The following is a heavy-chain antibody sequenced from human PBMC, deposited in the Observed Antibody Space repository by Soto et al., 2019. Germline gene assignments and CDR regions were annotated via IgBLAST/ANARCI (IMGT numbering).Heavy chain of an antibody. CDR2: ISSSSSYI. D-gene: IGHD3-10*01. J-gene: IGHJ6*02. Sequence: GGSLRLSCAASGFTFSSYSMNWVRQAPGKGLEWVSSISSSSSYIYYADSVKGRFTISRDNAKNSLYLQMNSLRPEDTAVYYCAKDRSSGSPYYGMDFWGQGTMVTVSS. CDR1: GFTFSSYS. CDR3: AKDRSSGSPYYGMDF. V-gene: IGHV3-21*04.